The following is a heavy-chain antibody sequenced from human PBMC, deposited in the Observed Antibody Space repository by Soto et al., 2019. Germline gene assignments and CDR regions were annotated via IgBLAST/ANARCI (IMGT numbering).Heavy chain of an antibody. D-gene: IGHD1-20*01. J-gene: IGHJ5*02. CDR1: GVSVTSVGYY. Sequence: PSETLSLTCTVSGVSVTSVGYYWGWLRQPPGKGLEWIAIIHYSGSTYYNPSLKSRVTISLDTSRNQFSLKLNSVTAADTSIYYCATYNTSSGCFDPWGQGTLVTVSS. CDR3: ATYNTSSGCFDP. V-gene: IGHV4-39*01. CDR2: IHYSGST.